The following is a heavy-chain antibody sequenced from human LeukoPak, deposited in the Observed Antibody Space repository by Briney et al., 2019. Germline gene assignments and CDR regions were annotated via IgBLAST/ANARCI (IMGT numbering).Heavy chain of an antibody. V-gene: IGHV3-23*01. CDR3: ARAPHYSNYGPYYYGMDV. Sequence: GGSLRLSCAASGFTFSSYAMSWVRQAPGKGLEWVSAISGSGGSTYYADSVKGRFTISRDNAKNSLYLQMNSLRAEDTAVYYCARAPHYSNYGPYYYGMDVWGQGTTVTVSS. CDR2: ISGSGGST. J-gene: IGHJ6*02. D-gene: IGHD4-11*01. CDR1: GFTFSSYA.